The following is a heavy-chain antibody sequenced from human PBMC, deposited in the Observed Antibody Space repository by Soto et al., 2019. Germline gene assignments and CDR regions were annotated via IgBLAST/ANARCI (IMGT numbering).Heavy chain of an antibody. CDR2: ISYDGSNK. V-gene: IGHV3-30*18. D-gene: IGHD3-3*01. Sequence: GGSLRLSCAASGFTFSSYGMHWVRQAPGKGLEWVAVISYDGSNKYYADSVKGRFTISRDNSKNTLYLQMNSLRAEDTAVYYCANSRPIELGVADPLYYFDYWGQGTLVTVSS. CDR3: ANSRPIELGVADPLYYFDY. J-gene: IGHJ4*02. CDR1: GFTFSSYG.